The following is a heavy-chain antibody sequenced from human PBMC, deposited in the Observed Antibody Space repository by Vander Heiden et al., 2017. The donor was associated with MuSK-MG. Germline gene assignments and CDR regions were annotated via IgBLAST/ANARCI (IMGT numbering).Heavy chain of an antibody. CDR3: ARVAYNWNYY. Sequence: EVQLVESWGGLVQPGGSLRLSWSAPGFTFSSYSMNWVRQAPGKGLEWVSYISSSSSTIYYADSVKGRFTISRDNAKNSLYLQMNSLRAEDTAVYYCARVAYNWNYYWGQGTLVTVSS. V-gene: IGHV3-48*01. CDR2: ISSSSSTI. D-gene: IGHD1-7*01. J-gene: IGHJ4*02. CDR1: GFTFSSYS.